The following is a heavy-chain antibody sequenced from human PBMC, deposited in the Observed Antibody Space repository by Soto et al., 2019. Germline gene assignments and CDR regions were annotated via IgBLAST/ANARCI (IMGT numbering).Heavy chain of an antibody. CDR2: INPSGST. CDR1: GGAFSGYY. Sequence: QVQLQQWGAGLLKPSETLSRTCAVYGGAFSGYYWSRIRQPPGKGPAWLGAINPSGSTNYNPYLKSRVTISVDTPKNHFSLKLSSVTAADSAVYSCARGGRDSSNDYRPHYYYGRAVWGQGTTVTVSS. CDR3: ARGGRDSSNDYRPHYYYGRAV. D-gene: IGHD3-22*01. J-gene: IGHJ6*02. V-gene: IGHV4-34*01.